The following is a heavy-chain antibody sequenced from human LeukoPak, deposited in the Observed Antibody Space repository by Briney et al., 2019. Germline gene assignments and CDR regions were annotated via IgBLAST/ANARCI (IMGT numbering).Heavy chain of an antibody. D-gene: IGHD6-13*01. J-gene: IGHJ6*02. CDR1: GYTFTGYY. CDR3: ARDAFMGSSSRYYYGMDV. V-gene: IGHV1-2*02. Sequence: ASVRVSCKASGYTFTGYYMHWVRQAPGQGLEWMGWINPNSGGTNYAQKFQGRVTMTRDTSISTAYMELSRLRSGDTAVYYCARDAFMGSSSRYYYGMDVWGQGTTVTVSS. CDR2: INPNSGGT.